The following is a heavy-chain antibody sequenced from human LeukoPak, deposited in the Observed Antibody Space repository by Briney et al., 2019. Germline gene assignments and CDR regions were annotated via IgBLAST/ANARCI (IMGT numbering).Heavy chain of an antibody. D-gene: IGHD3-10*01. CDR3: LKDETVSGVNYFAS. CDR1: GFSFSSYA. Sequence: GGSLRLSCSASGFSFSSYAMSWVRQSPGKGLEWVSAIIHSGDVAFYVDSVKGRFTISRDNSKGTLYLKMSSPRAEATAMYYCLKDETVSGVNYFASWGQGTLVTVSS. J-gene: IGHJ4*02. V-gene: IGHV3-23*01. CDR2: IIHSGDVA.